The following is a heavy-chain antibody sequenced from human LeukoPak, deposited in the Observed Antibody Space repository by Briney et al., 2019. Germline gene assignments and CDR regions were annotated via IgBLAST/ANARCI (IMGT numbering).Heavy chain of an antibody. J-gene: IGHJ3*02. V-gene: IGHV3-74*01. CDR3: ARAMVVPAAADAFDI. Sequence: GGSLRLSCAASGFTFSSYWMHWVRQAPGKGLVWVSRINSDGSSTSYADSVKGRFTISRDNAKNTLYLQMNSLRAEDTAVYYCARAMVVPAAADAFDIWGQGTMVTVSS. CDR1: GFTFSSYW. D-gene: IGHD2-2*01. CDR2: INSDGSST.